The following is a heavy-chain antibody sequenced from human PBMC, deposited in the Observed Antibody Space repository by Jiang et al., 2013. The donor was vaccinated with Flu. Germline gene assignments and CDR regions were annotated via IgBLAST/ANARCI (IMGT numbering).Heavy chain of an antibody. J-gene: IGHJ5*02. D-gene: IGHD3-10*01. Sequence: RRRPGRGTWSGSSAISGSGGSTYYADSVKGRFTISRDNSKNTLYLQMNSLRAEDTAVYYCANADVLLWFGAFDPWGQGTLVTVSS. CDR2: ISGSGGST. CDR3: ANADVLLWFGAFDP. V-gene: IGHV3-23*01.